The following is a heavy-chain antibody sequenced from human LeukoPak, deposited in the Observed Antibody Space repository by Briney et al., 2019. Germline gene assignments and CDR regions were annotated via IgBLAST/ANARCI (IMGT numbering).Heavy chain of an antibody. V-gene: IGHV3-21*01. CDR2: ISGNSNYI. J-gene: IGHJ6*03. CDR1: GFTFSTSS. D-gene: IGHD6-13*01. CDR3: ARSYSTSWYIHYYMDV. Sequence: GGSLRLSCAASGFTFSTSSVNWVRQAPGKGLEWVSSISGNSNYIYYADSVKGRFTISRANAKNSLYLQMNSLRAEDTAVYYCARSYSTSWYIHYYMDVWGKGTTVTVSS.